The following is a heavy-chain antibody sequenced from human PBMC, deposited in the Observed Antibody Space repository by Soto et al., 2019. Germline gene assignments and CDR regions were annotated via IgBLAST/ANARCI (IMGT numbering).Heavy chain of an antibody. Sequence: ASVKVSCKASGYTFTSYYMHWVRQAPGQGLEWMGIINPSGGSTSYAQKFQGRVTMTRDTSTSTVYMELSSLRSEDTAVYYCARGHYDYVWGSYRFFDYWGQGTLVTVSS. CDR2: INPSGGST. CDR1: GYTFTSYY. V-gene: IGHV1-46*01. J-gene: IGHJ4*02. D-gene: IGHD3-16*02. CDR3: ARGHYDYVWGSYRFFDY.